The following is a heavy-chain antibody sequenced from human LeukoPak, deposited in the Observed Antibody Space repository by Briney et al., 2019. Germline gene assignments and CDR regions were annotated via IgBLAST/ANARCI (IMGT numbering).Heavy chain of an antibody. CDR2: IWFDGSQK. D-gene: IGHD6-19*01. V-gene: IGHV3-30*02. CDR3: AKRLAGASGWYSLDY. Sequence: GGSLRLSCAASGFRFNIHGMHWVRQAPGKGLEWVAVIWFDGSQKYYADSVKGRFTISRDNSKNTLSLQMNSLRAEDTAVYYCAKRLAGASGWYSLDYWGQGTLVTVSS. CDR1: GFRFNIHG. J-gene: IGHJ4*02.